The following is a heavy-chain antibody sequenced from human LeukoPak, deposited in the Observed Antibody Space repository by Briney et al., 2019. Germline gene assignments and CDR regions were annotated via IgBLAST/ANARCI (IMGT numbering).Heavy chain of an antibody. CDR1: GGSFSGYY. V-gene: IGHV4-34*01. Sequence: SETLSLTCAVYGGSFSGYYWSWIRQPPGKGLEWIGEINHSGSTNYTSSLKSRVTISVDTSKNQFSLKLASLAAADTAVYYCARRPIVGSTGFYFDPWGPGTLVTVSS. J-gene: IGHJ5*02. D-gene: IGHD1-26*01. CDR3: ARRPIVGSTGFYFDP. CDR2: INHSGST.